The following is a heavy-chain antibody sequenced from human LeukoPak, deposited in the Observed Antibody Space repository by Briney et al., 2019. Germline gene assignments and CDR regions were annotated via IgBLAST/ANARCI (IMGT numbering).Heavy chain of an antibody. CDR3: ARTGDSSGWFNWFDP. V-gene: IGHV4-39*07. J-gene: IGHJ5*02. CDR1: GGSISSGFYY. D-gene: IGHD6-19*01. Sequence: SETLSLTCTVSGGSISSGFYYWGWIRQPPGRDLEWIGSFHYSGTTSYNPSLKSRVTISVDTSQNQFSLKLSSVTAADTAVYYCARTGDSSGWFNWFDPWGQGTLVTVSS. CDR2: FHYSGTT.